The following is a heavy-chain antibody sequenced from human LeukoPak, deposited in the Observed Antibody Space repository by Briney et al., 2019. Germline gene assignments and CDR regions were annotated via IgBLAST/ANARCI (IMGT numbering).Heavy chain of an antibody. J-gene: IGHJ2*01. D-gene: IGHD3-16*01. Sequence: PSETLSLTCTVSGGSISSYYWSWIRQPPGKGLEWIGYIYYSGSTNYNPSLKSRVTISVDTSKNQFSLKLSSVTAADTAVYYCARSLWGTTEWRLFYWYFDLWGRGTLVTVSS. CDR2: IYYSGST. CDR3: ARSLWGTTEWRLFYWYFDL. CDR1: GGSISSYY. V-gene: IGHV4-59*01.